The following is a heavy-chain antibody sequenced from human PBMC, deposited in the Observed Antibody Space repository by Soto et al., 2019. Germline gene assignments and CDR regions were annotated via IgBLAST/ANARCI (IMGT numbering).Heavy chain of an antibody. J-gene: IGHJ6*02. D-gene: IGHD5-18*01. CDR2: ISYDGSNK. CDR3: AKDKEGYLYYYYGMDV. CDR1: GFTFSSYG. Sequence: HPGGSLRLSCAASGFTFSSYGMHWVRQAPGKGLEWVAVISYDGSNKYYADSVKGRFTISRDNSKNTLYLQMNSLRAEDTAVYYCAKDKEGYLYYYYGMDVWGQGTTVTVSS. V-gene: IGHV3-30*18.